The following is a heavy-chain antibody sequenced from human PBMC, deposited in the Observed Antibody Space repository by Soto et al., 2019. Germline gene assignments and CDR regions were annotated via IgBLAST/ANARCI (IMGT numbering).Heavy chain of an antibody. Sequence: GGSLRLSCAASGFTFSSYGVSWVRQAPGKGLEWVSTVTITGGSAYYADSVQGRFSISRDRSNYTVSLLLSSLRVDDTAIYYCAKQSSPEGWFDPWGQGTLVTVSS. J-gene: IGHJ5*02. V-gene: IGHV3-23*01. CDR3: AKQSSPEGWFDP. D-gene: IGHD6-19*01. CDR2: VTITGGSA. CDR1: GFTFSSYG.